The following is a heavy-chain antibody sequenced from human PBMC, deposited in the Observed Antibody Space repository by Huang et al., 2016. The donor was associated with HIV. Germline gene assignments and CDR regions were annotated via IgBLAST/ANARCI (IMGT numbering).Heavy chain of an antibody. J-gene: IGHJ6*03. V-gene: IGHV4-39*01. D-gene: IGHD3-3*01. CDR1: GGSISSSDYY. Sequence: QLQLQESGPGLVKPSETLSLTCTVSGGSISSSDYYWAWFRPPPGKGLEWIGDIYYSGNTYQHPALKSRVTISVDTSKNRFSLRLSSVTAADTAVYYCARRMYYDFWSGYSLSNFYYYMDVWGKGTTVTVSS. CDR2: IYYSGNT. CDR3: ARRMYYDFWSGYSLSNFYYYMDV.